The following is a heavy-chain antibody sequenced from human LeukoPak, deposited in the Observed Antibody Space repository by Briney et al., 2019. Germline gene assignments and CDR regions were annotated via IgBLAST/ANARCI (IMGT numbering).Heavy chain of an antibody. J-gene: IGHJ4*02. CDR2: ISYDGSNK. V-gene: IGHV3-30*03. CDR3: ARDLGDTVFDY. Sequence: PGRSLRLSCAASGFTFSSYGMHWVRQAPGKGLEWVAVISYDGSNKYYADSVKGRFTISRDNSKNTLYLQMNSLRAEDTAVYYCARDLGDTVFDYWGQGTLVTVSS. D-gene: IGHD5-18*01. CDR1: GFTFSSYG.